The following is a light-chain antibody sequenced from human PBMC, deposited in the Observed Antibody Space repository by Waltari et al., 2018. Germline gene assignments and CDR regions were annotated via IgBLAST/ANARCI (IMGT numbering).Light chain of an antibody. CDR3: AAWDDRLSVWG. J-gene: IGLJ3*02. Sequence: YQQFPGTAPKLLIYRMYQRPSGVPDRFSGSKSGTSASLAISGLRSEDEADYYCAAWDDRLSVWGFGGGTKLTVL. V-gene: IGLV1-47*01. CDR2: RMY.